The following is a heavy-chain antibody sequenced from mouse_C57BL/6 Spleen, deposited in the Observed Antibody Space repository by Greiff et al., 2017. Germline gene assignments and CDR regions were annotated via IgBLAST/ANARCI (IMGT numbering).Heavy chain of an antibody. J-gene: IGHJ4*01. V-gene: IGHV1-74*01. CDR1: GYTFTSYW. CDR3: AHAGLLASMDD. CDR2: IHPSDSAT. D-gene: IGHD1-1*01. Sequence: VQLQQPGAELVKPGASVKVSCKASGYTFTSYWMHWVKQRPGQGLEWIGRIHPSDSATNYNQTFKGKATLTVDKSSSTAYMQLSSLTSEDSAVXDCAHAGLLASMDDWGQGTSVTVSS.